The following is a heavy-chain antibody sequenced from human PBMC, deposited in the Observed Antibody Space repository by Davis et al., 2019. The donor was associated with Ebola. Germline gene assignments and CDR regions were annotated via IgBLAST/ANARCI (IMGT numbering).Heavy chain of an antibody. D-gene: IGHD3-22*01. CDR2: ISGSGGST. Sequence: PGGSLRLSCAASGFTFSSYAMSWVRQAPGKGLEWVSAISGSGGSTYYADSVKGRFTISRDNSKNTLYLQMNSLRAEDTAVYYCAKDLNYYDSSALIDYWGQGTLVTVSS. V-gene: IGHV3-23*01. CDR1: GFTFSSYA. J-gene: IGHJ4*02. CDR3: AKDLNYYDSSALIDY.